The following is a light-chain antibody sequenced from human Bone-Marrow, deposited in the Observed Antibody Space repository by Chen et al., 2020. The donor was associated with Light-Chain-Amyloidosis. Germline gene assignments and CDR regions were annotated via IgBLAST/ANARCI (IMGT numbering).Light chain of an antibody. V-gene: IGLV2-14*01. J-gene: IGLJ1*01. CDR2: EVT. CDR1: SRDVGGDNH. CDR3: SSYTITNTLV. Sequence: QYALTQPASVSGSPGQSITPSCTGTSRDVGGDNHVSWYQQHPDKAPKLMIYEVTNRPSWVPDRFSGSKSDNTASLTISGLQTEDEADYFCSSYTITNTLVFGSGTRVTVL.